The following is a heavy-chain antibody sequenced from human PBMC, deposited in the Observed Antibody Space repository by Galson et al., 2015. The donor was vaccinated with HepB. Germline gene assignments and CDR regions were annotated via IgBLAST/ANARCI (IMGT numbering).Heavy chain of an antibody. CDR2: ISSSSAYT. J-gene: IGHJ4*02. CDR1: GFTFSDYY. Sequence: SLRLSCAASGFTFSDYYMSWIRQAPGKGLEWVSYISSSSAYTKYADSVKGRFTISKDHAKNSLYLQMNSLRADDAAVYYCARGPSSSWSHFDHWGQGTLAAVSS. D-gene: IGHD6-13*01. V-gene: IGHV3-11*06. CDR3: ARGPSSSWSHFDH.